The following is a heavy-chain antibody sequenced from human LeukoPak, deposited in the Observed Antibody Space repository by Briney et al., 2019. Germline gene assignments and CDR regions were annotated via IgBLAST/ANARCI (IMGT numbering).Heavy chain of an antibody. D-gene: IGHD2-2*01. CDR3: TSKTPSPYCSSTSCSMAGYYYYMDV. CDR1: GFTFSGSA. Sequence: QSGGSLRLSCAASGFTFSGSAMHWVRQASGKGLEWVGRIRSKANSYATAYAASVKGRFTISRDDSKNTANLQMNSLKTEDTAVYYCTSKTPSPYCSSTSCSMAGYYYYMDVWGKGTTVTVSS. V-gene: IGHV3-73*01. CDR2: IRSKANSYAT. J-gene: IGHJ6*03.